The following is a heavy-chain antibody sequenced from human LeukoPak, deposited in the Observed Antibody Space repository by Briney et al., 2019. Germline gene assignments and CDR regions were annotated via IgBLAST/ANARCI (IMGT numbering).Heavy chain of an antibody. Sequence: GGSLRLSCAASGFSLSSYGMTWVRQAPGKGLEWVSGITGSADITYYADSVKGRFTISRDNSKNTLYLQINSLRAEDTAVYFCARDDRWLQFNNWGQGTLVTVSS. J-gene: IGHJ4*02. V-gene: IGHV3-23*01. CDR3: ARDDRWLQFNN. CDR1: GFSLSSYG. D-gene: IGHD5-24*01. CDR2: ITGSADIT.